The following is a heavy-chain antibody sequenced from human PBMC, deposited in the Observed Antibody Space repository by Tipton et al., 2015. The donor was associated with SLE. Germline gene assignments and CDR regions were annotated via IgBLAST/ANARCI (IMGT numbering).Heavy chain of an antibody. V-gene: IGHV4-4*07. J-gene: IGHJ2*01. Sequence: TLSLTCTVSGGSISSHYWSWIRQPAGKALEWIGRIYTTGSTNYNPSLKSRVSMSIDTSKNQFSLNLNSVTAADTAVYYCTRGAFDDDFSRRYFDVWGRGTLVTVSS. CDR1: GGSISSHY. CDR3: TRGAFDDDFSRRYFDV. CDR2: IYTTGST. D-gene: IGHD4-17*01.